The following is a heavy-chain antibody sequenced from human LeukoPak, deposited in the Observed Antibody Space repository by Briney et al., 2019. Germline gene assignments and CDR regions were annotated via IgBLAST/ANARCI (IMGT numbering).Heavy chain of an antibody. J-gene: IGHJ4*02. CDR2: IRSDGTT. CDR3: SGHGSNSY. Sequence: GRSLRLSCAASGFTFSNNALSWFRQAPGKGLEWVSDIRSDGTTSYAESVKGRFTISRDNSKNTLYLQMNRLRAEDTALYYASGHGSNSYWGRGTLVTVSS. V-gene: IGHV3-23*01. D-gene: IGHD6-13*01. CDR1: GFTFSNNA.